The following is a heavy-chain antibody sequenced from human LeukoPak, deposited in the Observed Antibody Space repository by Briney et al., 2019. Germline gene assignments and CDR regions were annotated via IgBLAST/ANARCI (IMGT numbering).Heavy chain of an antibody. Sequence: PGGSLRLSCAASGFTVSSNYMSWVRQAPGKGLEWVSLFYSTDTTYYADYVKGRFTISRDNSKNTLYLQMNSLRAEDTAMYYCARSSWPYYFDYWGQGTLVTVSS. J-gene: IGHJ4*02. CDR2: FYSTDTT. CDR1: GFTVSSNY. V-gene: IGHV3-53*01. CDR3: ARSSWPYYFDY. D-gene: IGHD5-12*01.